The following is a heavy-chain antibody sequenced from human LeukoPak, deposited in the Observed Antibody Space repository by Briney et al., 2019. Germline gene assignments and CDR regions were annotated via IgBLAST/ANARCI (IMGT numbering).Heavy chain of an antibody. CDR3: ARDLRGLGGPFDY. CDR2: ISTSGSTI. CDR1: GFTFSSYE. D-gene: IGHD3/OR15-3a*01. Sequence: PGGSLRLSCAASGFTFSSYEMNWVRQAPGKGLEWVSYISTSGSTIYYADSVKGRFTISRDNAKNSLYLQMNNLRAEDTAVYYCARDLRGLGGPFDYWGQGTLVTVST. V-gene: IGHV3-48*03. J-gene: IGHJ4*02.